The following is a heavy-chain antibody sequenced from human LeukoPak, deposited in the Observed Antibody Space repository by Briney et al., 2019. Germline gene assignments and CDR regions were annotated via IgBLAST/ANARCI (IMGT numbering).Heavy chain of an antibody. CDR3: ARGTVDTVLMVYAKEFDY. Sequence: GGSLRLSCAASGFTFDDYGMSWVRQAPGKGLEWVSGINWNGGSTGYADSVKGRFTISRDNAKNSLYLQMNSLRAEDTALYYCARGTVDTVLMVYAKEFDYWGQGTLVTVSS. D-gene: IGHD2-8*01. J-gene: IGHJ4*02. CDR1: GFTFDDYG. CDR2: INWNGGST. V-gene: IGHV3-20*04.